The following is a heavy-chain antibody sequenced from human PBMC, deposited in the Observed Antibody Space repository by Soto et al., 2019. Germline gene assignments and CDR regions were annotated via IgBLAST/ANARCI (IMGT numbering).Heavy chain of an antibody. V-gene: IGHV3-15*01. Sequence: SRWSLRLSCASSVFTFIDAWMSWVRQAPGKWLDWVGRIKSKSDGGTTEYAAPVRDRFTISRDDSKNTLYLQMNSLKTEDTAVYYCTTDLWRIAVVVGSTGYFNPWGQGTPVTVSS. CDR2: IKSKSDGGTT. J-gene: IGHJ5*02. CDR3: TTDLWRIAVVVGSTGYFNP. CDR1: VFTFIDAW. D-gene: IGHD2-15*01.